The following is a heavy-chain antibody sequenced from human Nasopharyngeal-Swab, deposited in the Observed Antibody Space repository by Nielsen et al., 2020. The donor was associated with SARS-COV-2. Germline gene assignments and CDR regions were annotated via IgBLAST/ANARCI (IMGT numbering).Heavy chain of an antibody. D-gene: IGHD5-18*01. Sequence: SETLSLTCTVSGGSISSYYWSWIRQPPGKGLEWIGYIYYSGSINYNPSLRSRVTISVDTSKNQFSLRVSSVTAADTAVYYCAKFTAPEGWFDPWGQGTLVTVSS. CDR1: GGSISSYY. J-gene: IGHJ5*02. CDR2: IYYSGSI. CDR3: AKFTAPEGWFDP. V-gene: IGHV4-59*12.